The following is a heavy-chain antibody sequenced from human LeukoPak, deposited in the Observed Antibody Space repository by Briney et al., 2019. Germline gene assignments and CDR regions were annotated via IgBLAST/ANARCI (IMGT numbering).Heavy chain of an antibody. CDR1: GFTFSSYW. Sequence: GGSLRLSCAASGFTFSSYWMHWVLQVPGKGLLWVSRINSDGSSTSYADSVKGRFAISRDNAKNTLYVQMNSLRAEDTAVYYCSTGSGHAFDIWGRGTMVTVSS. V-gene: IGHV3-74*01. CDR3: STGSGHAFDI. D-gene: IGHD3-10*01. CDR2: INSDGSST. J-gene: IGHJ3*02.